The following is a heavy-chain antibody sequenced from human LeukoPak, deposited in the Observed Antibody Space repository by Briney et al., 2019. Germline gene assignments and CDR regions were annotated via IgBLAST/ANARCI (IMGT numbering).Heavy chain of an antibody. J-gene: IGHJ4*02. Sequence: GGSLRLSCAASGXTFSSYAMSWVRQAPGKGLEWVSAISGSGGSTYYADSVKGRFTISRDNYKNRLYLQMNSLRVEDTAVYYCAKWPVGDSSGYYYGYWGQGTLVTVSS. CDR3: AKWPVGDSSGYYYGY. D-gene: IGHD3-22*01. CDR2: ISGSGGST. CDR1: GXTFSSYA. V-gene: IGHV3-23*01.